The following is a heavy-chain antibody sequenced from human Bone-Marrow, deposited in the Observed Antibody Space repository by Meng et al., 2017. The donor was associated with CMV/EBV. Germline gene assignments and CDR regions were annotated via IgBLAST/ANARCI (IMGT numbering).Heavy chain of an antibody. V-gene: IGHV3-21*01. Sequence: GGSLRLSCAASGFTFSSYSMNWVRQAPGKGLEWVSSISSSSSYIYYADSVKGRFTISRDNAKNSLYLQMNSLRAEDTAVYYCARGDVDTAIDGMDGWGQGTTVTVSS. CDR3: ARGDVDTAIDGMDG. CDR1: GFTFSSYS. CDR2: ISSSSSYI. D-gene: IGHD5-18*01. J-gene: IGHJ6*02.